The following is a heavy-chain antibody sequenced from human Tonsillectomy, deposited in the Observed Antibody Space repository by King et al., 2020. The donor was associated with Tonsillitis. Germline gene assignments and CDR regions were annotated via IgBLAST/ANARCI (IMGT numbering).Heavy chain of an antibody. V-gene: IGHV4-39*01. Sequence: QLQESGPGLVKPSETLSLTCTVSGGSISSSSYYWGWIRQPPGKGLEWIGSIYYSGSTYYNPSLKSRVTISVDTSKNQFSLKLSSVTAADTAVYYCARLVGGISMIVVVISDAFDIWGQGTMVTVSS. J-gene: IGHJ3*02. CDR2: IYYSGST. CDR3: ARLVGGISMIVVVISDAFDI. CDR1: GGSISSSSYY. D-gene: IGHD3-22*01.